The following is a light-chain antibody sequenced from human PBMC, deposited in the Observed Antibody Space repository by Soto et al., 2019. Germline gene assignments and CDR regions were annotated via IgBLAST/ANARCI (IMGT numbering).Light chain of an antibody. J-gene: IGLJ1*01. V-gene: IGLV1-47*01. CDR3: AAWDDRLRGYV. CDR2: YSN. CDR1: TSNIGTNA. Sequence: VLTQSASASGTPGQRVTISCSGGTSNIGTNAVYWFQLLPGTAPKLLIYYSNHRPSGISDRFSGSKSGTSASLAISGLRPEDEADYYCAAWDDRLRGYVFATGTKVTVL.